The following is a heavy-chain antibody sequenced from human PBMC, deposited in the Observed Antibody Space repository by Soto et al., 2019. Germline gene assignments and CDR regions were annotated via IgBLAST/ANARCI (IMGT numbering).Heavy chain of an antibody. D-gene: IGHD6-19*01. CDR2: ISYDGSKK. CDR1: GVTFSSYD. J-gene: IGHJ4*02. Sequence: GGSLRLSCAASGVTFSSYDRHWIRQAPSKGLEWVTVISYDGSKKYHADSVKGRFTISRDNSKNTLYLQMNSLRAEDTAVYYCAKGPNVYSSGWYNNYYFDYWGQGNLVTVSS. V-gene: IGHV3-30*18. CDR3: AKGPNVYSSGWYNNYYFDY.